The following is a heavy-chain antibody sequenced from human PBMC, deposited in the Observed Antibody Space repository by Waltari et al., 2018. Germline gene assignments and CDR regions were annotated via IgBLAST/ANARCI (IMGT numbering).Heavy chain of an antibody. CDR2: FFYRGST. Sequence: QMQESGPGLVKPSETLSLTCAVPGASISSRSYYWGWIRQPPGKGLEWIGNFFYRGSTYYNASLKSRVTISVDTSKNQFSLKMTSVTAADTAVYYCGRGGGGIYGSGSYDYWGQGTLVSVSS. CDR3: GRGGGGIYGSGSYDY. D-gene: IGHD3-10*01. V-gene: IGHV4-39*01. CDR1: GASISSRSYY. J-gene: IGHJ4*02.